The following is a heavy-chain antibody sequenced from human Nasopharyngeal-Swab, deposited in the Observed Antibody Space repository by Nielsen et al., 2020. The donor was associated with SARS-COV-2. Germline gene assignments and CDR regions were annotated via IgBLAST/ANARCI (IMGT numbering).Heavy chain of an antibody. Sequence: GGSLRLSCAASGFTFSSYGMHWVRQAPGKGLEWVAVIWYDGSNKYYADSVKGRFTISRDNSKNTLYLQMNSLRAEDTAVYYCARDLAVAGTGYDYFDYWGQGTLVTVSS. D-gene: IGHD6-19*01. CDR2: IWYDGSNK. CDR3: ARDLAVAGTGYDYFDY. V-gene: IGHV3-33*01. J-gene: IGHJ4*02. CDR1: GFTFSSYG.